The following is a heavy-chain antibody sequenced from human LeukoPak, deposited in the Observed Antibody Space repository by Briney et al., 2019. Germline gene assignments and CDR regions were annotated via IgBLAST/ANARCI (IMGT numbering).Heavy chain of an antibody. Sequence: GGSLRLSCAASGFTFNKYALTWVRQAPGKGLEWVSGISGSGGSTYYGDSVKSRFTVSRDNSKNTLYLQMNSLRAEDTAVYYCAKDYYDSGGSLIDYWGQGTVVTVSS. V-gene: IGHV3-23*01. J-gene: IGHJ4*02. CDR1: GFTFNKYA. CDR2: ISGSGGST. CDR3: AKDYYDSGGSLIDY. D-gene: IGHD3-22*01.